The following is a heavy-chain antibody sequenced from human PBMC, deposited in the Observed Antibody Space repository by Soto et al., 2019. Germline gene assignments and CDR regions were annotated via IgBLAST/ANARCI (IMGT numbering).Heavy chain of an antibody. Sequence: QVQLVQSGAEVKKPGSSVKVSCKASGGTFSSYTISWVRQAPGQGLEWMGRIIPILGIAKYAQKFQGRVTITADKSTSTAYMELSSLRSEDTAVYYCGIVVVAATEHFDYWGQGTLVTVSS. V-gene: IGHV1-69*02. CDR2: IIPILGIA. CDR3: GIVVVAATEHFDY. D-gene: IGHD2-15*01. CDR1: GGTFSSYT. J-gene: IGHJ4*02.